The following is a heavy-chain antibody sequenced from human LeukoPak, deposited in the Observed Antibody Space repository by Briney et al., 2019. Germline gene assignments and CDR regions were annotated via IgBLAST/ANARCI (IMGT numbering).Heavy chain of an antibody. CDR1: GGSLSGYY. CDR2: IYHSGST. J-gene: IGHJ4*02. D-gene: IGHD5-24*01. CDR3: AREGDGYNLGY. V-gene: IGHV4-38-2*02. Sequence: SETLSLTCAVSGGSLSGYYWTRIRQPPGKGLEWIGSIYHSGSTYYNPSLKSRVTISVDTSKNQFSLKLSSVTAADTAVYYCAREGDGYNLGYWGQGTLVTVSS.